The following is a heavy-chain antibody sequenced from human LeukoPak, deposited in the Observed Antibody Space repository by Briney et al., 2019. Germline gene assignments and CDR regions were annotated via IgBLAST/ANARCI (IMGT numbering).Heavy chain of an antibody. CDR1: GFTFSSYA. CDR2: ISGSGGST. CDR3: AKAPVLRYFDWLTLPIDY. V-gene: IGHV3-23*01. D-gene: IGHD3-9*01. J-gene: IGHJ4*02. Sequence: GGSLRLSCAASGFTFSSYAMSWVRQAPGKGPEWVSAISGSGGSTYYADSVKGRFTISRDNSKNTLYLQMNSLRAEDTAVYYCAKAPVLRYFDWLTLPIDYWGQGTLVTVSS.